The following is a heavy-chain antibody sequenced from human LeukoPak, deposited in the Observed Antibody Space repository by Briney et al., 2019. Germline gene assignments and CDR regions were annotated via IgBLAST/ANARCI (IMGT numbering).Heavy chain of an antibody. J-gene: IGHJ4*02. V-gene: IGHV3-23*01. CDR2: ISGSCGST. Sequence: GGSLRLSCAASGFTFSSYAMSWVRQAPGKGLEWVSAISGSCGSTYYADSVKGRFTISRDNSKNTLYLQMNSLRAEDTAVYYCAKPHYDSSGYYGDYFDYWGQGTLVTVSS. D-gene: IGHD3-22*01. CDR3: AKPHYDSSGYYGDYFDY. CDR1: GFTFSSYA.